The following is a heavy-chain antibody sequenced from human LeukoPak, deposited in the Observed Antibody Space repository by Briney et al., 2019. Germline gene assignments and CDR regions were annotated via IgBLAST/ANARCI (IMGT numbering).Heavy chain of an antibody. V-gene: IGHV4-59*11. CDR2: ISDSGST. D-gene: IGHD3-22*01. J-gene: IGHJ4*02. CDR3: ARGYDSSAYYPFNY. CDR1: GGSLSTHH. Sequence: SETLSLTCVVSGGSLSTHHWSWIRQSPGRGLEWIGYISDSGSTNYNPSLKSRVTISVDTSKNQFSLMLSSVTAADTAVYYCARGYDSSAYYPFNYWGQGTLVTVSS.